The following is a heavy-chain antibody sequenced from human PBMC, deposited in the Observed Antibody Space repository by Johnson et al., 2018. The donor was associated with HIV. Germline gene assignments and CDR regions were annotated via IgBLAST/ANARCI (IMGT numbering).Heavy chain of an antibody. J-gene: IGHJ3*02. Sequence: QVQLVESGGGVVQPGRSLRLSCAASGFTFSSYAMHWVRQAPGKGLEWVAVISYDGSNKYYADSVRGRFTVSRDNSKNTLYLQMSSLRAEDTALYYGVRDDRPDGFDIWGQGTMVTVSS. V-gene: IGHV3-30*14. CDR2: ISYDGSNK. CDR3: VRDDRPDGFDI. CDR1: GFTFSSYA.